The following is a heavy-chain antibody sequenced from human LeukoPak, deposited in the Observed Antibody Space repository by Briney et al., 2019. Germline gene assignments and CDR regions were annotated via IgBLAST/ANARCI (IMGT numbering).Heavy chain of an antibody. CDR3: ARHGRETPLLDYDFWSGTYYYYYMDV. D-gene: IGHD3-3*01. CDR2: IDYSGST. CDR1: GGSISSSSYY. J-gene: IGHJ6*03. Sequence: SETLSLTCTVSGGSISSSSYYWGWIRQPPGKGLEWIGSIDYSGSTYYNPSLKSRVTISVDTSKNQFSLKLSSVTAADTAVYYCARHGRETPLLDYDFWSGTYYYYYMDVWGKGTTVTVSS. V-gene: IGHV4-39*01.